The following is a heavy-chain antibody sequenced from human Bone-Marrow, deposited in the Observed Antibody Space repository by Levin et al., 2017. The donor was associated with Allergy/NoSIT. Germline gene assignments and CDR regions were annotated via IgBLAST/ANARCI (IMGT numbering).Heavy chain of an antibody. D-gene: IGHD3-10*01. CDR2: ISYDGSNK. V-gene: IGHV3-30*18. J-gene: IGHJ6*03. Sequence: GESLKISCVASGFTLSNYAIHWVRQAPGKGLEWVGIISYDGSNKYYADSVKGRFTISRDNSKKALYLEMNSLRAEDTAVYYCAKDSGSGTYYSPNYYYHMDVWGKGTTVTVSS. CDR3: AKDSGSGTYYSPNYYYHMDV. CDR1: GFTLSNYA.